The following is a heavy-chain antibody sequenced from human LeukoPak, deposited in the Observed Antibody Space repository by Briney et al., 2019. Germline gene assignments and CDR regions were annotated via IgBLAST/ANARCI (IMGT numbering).Heavy chain of an antibody. CDR1: GFTFNSYA. J-gene: IGHJ6*02. CDR2: ISGSGGST. Sequence: EGSLRLSCAACGFTFNSYAMSWVRQAPGEGLEWVSAISGSGGSTYYLDSVRGRFTISRDHYKNTLYLQMNSLTAEDTAVYYCAETPTSHPYYYYGMDVWGQGTTVTVSS. V-gene: IGHV3-23*01. D-gene: IGHD2-15*01. CDR3: AETPTSHPYYYYGMDV.